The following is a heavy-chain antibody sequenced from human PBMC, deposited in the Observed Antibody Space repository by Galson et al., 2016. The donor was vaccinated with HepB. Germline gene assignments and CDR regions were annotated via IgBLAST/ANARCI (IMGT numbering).Heavy chain of an antibody. V-gene: IGHV1-2*02. CDR3: ARDRAEYYDDSGYPYNCFDP. J-gene: IGHJ5*02. D-gene: IGHD3-22*01. Sequence: SVKVSCKASGYTFRDYYMHWVRLAPGQGFEWMGWINPNGGATKYAQKFQGRVTMTRDTSSSTAYLELSRLRSDDTAVYYCARDRAEYYDDSGYPYNCFDPWGQGTLVTVSS. CDR2: INPNGGAT. CDR1: GYTFRDYY.